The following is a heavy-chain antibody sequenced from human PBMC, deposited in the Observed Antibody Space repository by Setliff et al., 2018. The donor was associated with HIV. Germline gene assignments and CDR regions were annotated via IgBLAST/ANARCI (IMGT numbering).Heavy chain of an antibody. J-gene: IGHJ5*02. V-gene: IGHV4-59*08. D-gene: IGHD6-19*01. CDR2: IYYSGTT. Sequence: TSETLSLTCTVSGGSIISYYWSWIRQPPGKGLEWIAYIYYSGTTKYNPSLKSRVSISVDTSKNQFSLKLSSLTAADTAVYYCARGRTQWPNYNYFDPWGLGTLVTVSS. CDR3: ARGRTQWPNYNYFDP. CDR1: GGSIISYY.